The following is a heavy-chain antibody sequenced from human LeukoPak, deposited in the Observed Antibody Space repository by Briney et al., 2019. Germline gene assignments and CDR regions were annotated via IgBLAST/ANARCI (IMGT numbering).Heavy chain of an antibody. J-gene: IGHJ6*03. D-gene: IGHD3-22*01. CDR3: AREDDSSGYYYVWYYYYYMDV. CDR2: IKQDGSEK. V-gene: IGHV3-7*01. CDR1: GFTFSSYW. Sequence: GGSLRLSCAACGFTFSSYWMSWVRQAPGKGLEWVANIKQDGSEKYYVDSVKGRFTISRDNAKNSLYLQMNSLRAEDTAVYYCAREDDSSGYYYVWYYYYYMDVWGKGTTVTVSS.